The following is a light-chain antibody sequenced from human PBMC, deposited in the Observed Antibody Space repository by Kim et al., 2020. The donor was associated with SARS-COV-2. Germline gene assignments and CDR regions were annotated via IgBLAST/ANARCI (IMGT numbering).Light chain of an antibody. CDR3: CSYASSSTLI. CDR1: SSDVGNYNY. CDR2: DVT. Sequence: GKSITISCTGTSSDVGNYNYVSWYQHHPGEAPKLMIYDVTKRPSGVSNRFFGSKSGNTASLTISGLQTEDEAYYYCCSYASSSTLIFGGGTQLTVL. V-gene: IGLV2-14*03. J-gene: IGLJ2*01.